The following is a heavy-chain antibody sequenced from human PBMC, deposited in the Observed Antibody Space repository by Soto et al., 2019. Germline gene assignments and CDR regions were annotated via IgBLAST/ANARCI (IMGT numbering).Heavy chain of an antibody. CDR3: AGGTMVRGVIRFDY. J-gene: IGHJ4*02. CDR2: ISGSGGST. CDR1: GFTFSSYA. Sequence: ESGGGLVQPGGSLRLSCAASGFTFSSYAMSWVRQAPGKGLEWVSVISGSGGSTYYADSVKGRFTISRDNSKNTLYLQMNSLRAEDTAVYYCAGGTMVRGVIRFDYWGQGTLVTVSS. D-gene: IGHD3-10*01. V-gene: IGHV3-23*01.